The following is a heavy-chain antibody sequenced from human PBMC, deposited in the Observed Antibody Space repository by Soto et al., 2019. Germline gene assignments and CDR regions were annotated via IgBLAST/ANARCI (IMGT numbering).Heavy chain of an antibody. CDR3: ARDDPYGWGTYGF. V-gene: IGHV4-31*03. D-gene: IGHD3-10*01. J-gene: IGHJ4*02. CDR2: IYYSGST. CDR1: GVSISSGGYY. Sequence: SETLSLTCTVSGVSISSGGYYWTWIRQHPGKGLEWIGYIYYSGSTYYNPSLKSRVTISVDTSRDQFSLRLSSVTAADTALYYCARDDPYGWGTYGFWGQGTLVIVSS.